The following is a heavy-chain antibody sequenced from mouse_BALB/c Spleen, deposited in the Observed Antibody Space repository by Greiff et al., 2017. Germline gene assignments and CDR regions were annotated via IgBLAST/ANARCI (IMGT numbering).Heavy chain of an antibody. Sequence: EVQGVESGGGLVKPGGSLKLSCAASGFTFSSYAMSWVRQTPEKRLEWVASISSGGSTYYPDSVKGRFTISRDNARNILYLQMSSLRSEDTAMYYCAREGGNSYYAMDYWGQGTSVTVSA. J-gene: IGHJ4*01. CDR3: AREGGNSYYAMDY. CDR2: ISSGGST. CDR1: GFTFSSYA. D-gene: IGHD2-1*01. V-gene: IGHV5-6-5*01.